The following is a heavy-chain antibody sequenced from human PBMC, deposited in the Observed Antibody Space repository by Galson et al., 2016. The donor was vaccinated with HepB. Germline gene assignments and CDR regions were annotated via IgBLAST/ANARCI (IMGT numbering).Heavy chain of an antibody. Sequence: PALVKPTQTLTLTCTFSGFSLSTSGVGVGWIRQPPGKALEWLALIYWDDDKRYSPSLKSRLTITKDTSKNHVVLTMTNMDPVDTGTYYCALDSGAINMVRGVLFDPWGQGTLVTVSS. V-gene: IGHV2-5*02. J-gene: IGHJ5*02. CDR2: IYWDDDK. CDR1: GFSLSTSGVG. CDR3: ALDSGAINMVRGVLFDP. D-gene: IGHD3-10*01.